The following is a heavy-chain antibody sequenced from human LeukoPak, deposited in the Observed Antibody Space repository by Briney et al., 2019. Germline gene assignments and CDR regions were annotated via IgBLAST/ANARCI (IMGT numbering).Heavy chain of an antibody. J-gene: IGHJ4*02. CDR3: ARERESSNTRTAIAY. CDR1: GYTFTNYG. D-gene: IGHD6-6*01. Sequence: ASVKVSCKTSGYTFTNYGITWVRQAPGQGLEWMAWMSTNTNYARKFQGRVTLTTDTSTSTAYMELRSLRSDDTAVYYCARERESSNTRTAIAYWGQGTLVTVSS. CDR2: MSTNT. V-gene: IGHV1-18*01.